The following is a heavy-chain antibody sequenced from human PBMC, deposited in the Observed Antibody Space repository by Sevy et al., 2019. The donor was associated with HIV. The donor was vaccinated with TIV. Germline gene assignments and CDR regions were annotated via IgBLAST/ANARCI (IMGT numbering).Heavy chain of an antibody. CDR2: TYYRSKWYN. D-gene: IGHD1-26*01. CDR3: ARVRVAAVGATMDYYYMDV. Sequence: SQTLSLTCAISGDSVSSNSAAWNWIRQSPSRGLEWLGRTYYRSKWYNDYAVSVKSRITINPDTSKNQFSVQLNSVTPEDTAVYYRARVRVAAVGATMDYYYMDVWGKGTTVTVSS. V-gene: IGHV6-1*01. J-gene: IGHJ6*03. CDR1: GDSVSSNSAA.